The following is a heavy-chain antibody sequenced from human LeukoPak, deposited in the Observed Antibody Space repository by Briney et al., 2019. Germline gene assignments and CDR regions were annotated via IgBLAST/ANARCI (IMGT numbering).Heavy chain of an antibody. CDR2: ISGSGGST. CDR1: GFTFSSYV. D-gene: IGHD6-19*01. V-gene: IGHV3-23*01. Sequence: GGSMRLSCAASGFTFSSYVMSWVRQAPGKGLEWVSAISGSGGSTYYPDSVKGRFTISRDNSKNTLYLQMNSLRAEDTAVYYCANLAVAGTAIFDPWGQGTLVTVSS. CDR3: ANLAVAGTAIFDP. J-gene: IGHJ5*02.